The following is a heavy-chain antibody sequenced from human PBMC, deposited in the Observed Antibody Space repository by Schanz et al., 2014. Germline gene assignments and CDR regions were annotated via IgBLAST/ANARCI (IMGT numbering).Heavy chain of an antibody. Sequence: QVRLVQSGAEVKKPGASVKVSCKASGYTFIDYSLNWVRQAPGQGLEWLGRITPKTGVTNYAQKFNDRVTMTREASTNTVYMELSRLTSDDTAVYYCAREGTVIRGLSGWFDPWGQGTLVTVSS. J-gene: IGHJ5*02. D-gene: IGHD3-10*01. CDR3: AREGTVIRGLSGWFDP. CDR2: ITPKTGVT. CDR1: GYTFIDYS. V-gene: IGHV1-2*06.